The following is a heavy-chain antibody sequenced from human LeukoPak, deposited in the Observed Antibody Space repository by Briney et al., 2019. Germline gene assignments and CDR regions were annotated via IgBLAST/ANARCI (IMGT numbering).Heavy chain of an antibody. CDR3: ARHKTVWFGESPVAFDI. Sequence: SETLSLTCTVSGGSISSSSYYWGWIRQPPGKGLEWIGSIYYSGSTYYNPSLKSRVTISVDTSKNQFSLKLSSVTAADTALYYCARHKTVWFGESPVAFDIWGQGTMVTVSS. CDR1: GGSISSSSYY. D-gene: IGHD3-10*01. J-gene: IGHJ3*02. V-gene: IGHV4-39*01. CDR2: IYYSGST.